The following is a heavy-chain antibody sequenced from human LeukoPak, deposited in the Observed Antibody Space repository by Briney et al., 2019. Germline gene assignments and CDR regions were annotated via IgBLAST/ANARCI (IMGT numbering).Heavy chain of an antibody. J-gene: IGHJ4*02. CDR1: GYTFTGYY. Sequence: ASVKVSCKASGYTFTGYYMHWVRQAPGQGLEWMGWINPNSGGTNYAQKFQGRVTMTRDTSISTAYMELSRLRSDDTAVYYCARILSPSVDYDIVATIDYWGQGTLVTVSS. CDR3: ARILSPSVDYDIVATIDY. CDR2: INPNSGGT. V-gene: IGHV1-2*02. D-gene: IGHD5-12*01.